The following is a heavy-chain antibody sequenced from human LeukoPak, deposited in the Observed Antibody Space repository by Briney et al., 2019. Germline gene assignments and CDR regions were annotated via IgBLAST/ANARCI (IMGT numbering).Heavy chain of an antibody. D-gene: IGHD3-9*01. V-gene: IGHV3-23*01. Sequence: GGSLRLSCAASGFTFSSYAMSWVRQAPGKGLEWVSAISGSGGSTYYADSVKGRFTISRDNSKNTLYLQMNSLRAEDTAVYYCAKDRPYDILTGYYGYYYYGMDVWGQGTTVTVSS. CDR3: AKDRPYDILTGYYGYYYYGMDV. CDR1: GFTFSSYA. J-gene: IGHJ6*02. CDR2: ISGSGGST.